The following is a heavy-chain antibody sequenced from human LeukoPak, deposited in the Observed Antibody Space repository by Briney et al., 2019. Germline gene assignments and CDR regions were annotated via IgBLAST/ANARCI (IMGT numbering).Heavy chain of an antibody. CDR3: ARGLRPVFGDPTKFYFDY. V-gene: IGHV6-1*01. CDR2: TYYRSKRYN. D-gene: IGHD3-16*01. Sequence: SQTLSLTCAISGDSVSSNSAAWNWIRQSPSRGLEWLGRTYYRSKRYNDYAVSVKSRITINPDTSKNQFSLQLNSVTPEDTAVYYCARGLRPVFGDPTKFYFDYWGQGTLVTVSS. CDR1: GDSVSSNSAA. J-gene: IGHJ4*02.